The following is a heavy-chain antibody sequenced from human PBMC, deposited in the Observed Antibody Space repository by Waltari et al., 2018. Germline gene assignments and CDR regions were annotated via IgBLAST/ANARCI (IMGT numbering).Heavy chain of an antibody. V-gene: IGHV3-30*01. J-gene: IGHJ4*02. CDR1: GFTFSSYA. Sequence: QVQLVESGGGVVQPGRSLRLSCAASGFTFSSYAMHWVRQAPGKGLEWVAVISYDGSKKYYADSVKGRFTIARDNSKNTLYLQMNSLRAEDTAVYYCARGEWPAAIGPFDYWGQGTLVTVSS. D-gene: IGHD2-2*02. CDR2: ISYDGSKK. CDR3: ARGEWPAAIGPFDY.